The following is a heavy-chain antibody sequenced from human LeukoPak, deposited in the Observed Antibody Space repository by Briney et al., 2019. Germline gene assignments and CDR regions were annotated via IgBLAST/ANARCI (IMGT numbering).Heavy chain of an antibody. Sequence: ASVKVSCKASGYTFTSYDINWVRQATGQGLEWMGWMNPNSGNTGYAQKFQGRVTMTRNTSISTAYMELSSLRSEDTAVYYCATATGYSSSWYPYYFDYWGQGTLVTVSS. CDR3: ATATGYSSSWYPYYFDY. J-gene: IGHJ4*02. V-gene: IGHV1-8*01. CDR2: MNPNSGNT. D-gene: IGHD6-13*01. CDR1: GYTFTSYD.